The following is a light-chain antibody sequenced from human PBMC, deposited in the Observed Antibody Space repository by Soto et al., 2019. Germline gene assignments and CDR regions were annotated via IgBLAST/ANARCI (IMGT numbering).Light chain of an antibody. CDR1: SSNIGAGYD. Sequence: QSVLTQPPSVSGAPGQRVTISCTGSSSNIGAGYDVHWYQQLPGTAPKLLIYGNSNRPSGVPDRFSGSKSGTSASLDITGLQAEDEADYYCQSYDSSLSVHVFGTRTKVTVL. CDR3: QSYDSSLSVHV. V-gene: IGLV1-40*01. J-gene: IGLJ1*01. CDR2: GNS.